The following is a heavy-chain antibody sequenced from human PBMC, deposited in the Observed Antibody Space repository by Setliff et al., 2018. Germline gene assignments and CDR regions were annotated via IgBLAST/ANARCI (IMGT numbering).Heavy chain of an antibody. V-gene: IGHV1-18*01. CDR1: GYPFTNYG. J-gene: IGHJ6*03. CDR2: ISTYNVNT. CDR3: AREGVDTRSSTDYRYYMDV. D-gene: IGHD5-18*01. Sequence: ASVKVSCKASGYPFTNYGITWVRQAPGQGLEWPGWISTYNVNTTYAQKLQDRVTMTTDTSTSTAYMELRSLRSDDTAVYYCAREGVDTRSSTDYRYYMDVWGKGTTVTVSS.